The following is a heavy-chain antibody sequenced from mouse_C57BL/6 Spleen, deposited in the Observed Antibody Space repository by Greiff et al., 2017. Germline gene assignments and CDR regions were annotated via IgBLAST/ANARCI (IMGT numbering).Heavy chain of an antibody. D-gene: IGHD1-1*01. V-gene: IGHV14-4*01. CDR1: GFNIKDDY. CDR3: TTKATVVAPFDY. J-gene: IGHJ2*01. Sequence: EVQVVESGAELVRPGASVKLSCTASGFNIKDDYMHWVKQRPEQGLEWIGWIEPENGDTEYASKFQGKATITADTSSNTAYLQLSSLTSEDTAVYYCTTKATVVAPFDYWGQGTTLTVSS. CDR2: IEPENGDT.